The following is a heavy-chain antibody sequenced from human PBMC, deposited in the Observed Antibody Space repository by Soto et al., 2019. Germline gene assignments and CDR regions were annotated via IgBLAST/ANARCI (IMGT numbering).Heavy chain of an antibody. D-gene: IGHD3-3*01. CDR3: ARISGYDFWSGYCDAFAI. V-gene: IGHV2-26*01. CDR2: IFSNDEK. Sequence: QVTLKESGPVLVKPTETLTLTCTVSGFSLSNARMGVSWIRQPPGKALEWLAHIFSNDEKSYSTSLKSMLTISKDPSKSQVVLTMTNMDPVDTATYYCARISGYDFWSGYCDAFAIWGQGTMVTVSS. J-gene: IGHJ3*02. CDR1: GFSLSNARMG.